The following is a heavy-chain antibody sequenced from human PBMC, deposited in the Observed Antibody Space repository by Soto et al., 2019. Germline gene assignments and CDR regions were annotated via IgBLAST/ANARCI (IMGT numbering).Heavy chain of an antibody. J-gene: IGHJ4*02. CDR2: ISYDGSNK. Sequence: GGSLRLSCAASGFTFSSYGMHWVRQAPGKGLEWVAVISYDGSNKYYADSVKGRFTISRDNSKNTLYLQMNSLRAEDTAVYYCARDPYYYDSSGYECYFDYWGQGTLVTVSS. CDR3: ARDPYYYDSSGYECYFDY. CDR1: GFTFSSYG. D-gene: IGHD3-22*01. V-gene: IGHV3-30*03.